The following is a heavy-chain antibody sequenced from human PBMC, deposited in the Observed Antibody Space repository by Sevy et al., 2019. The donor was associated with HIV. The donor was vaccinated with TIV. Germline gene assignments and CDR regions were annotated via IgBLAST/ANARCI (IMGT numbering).Heavy chain of an antibody. CDR2: ISYDGSNK. CDR3: ARLSEKKARKIYYYGMDV. V-gene: IGHV3-30*04. J-gene: IGHJ6*02. CDR1: GFTFSSYA. Sequence: GGSLRLSCAASGFTFSSYAMHWVRQAPGKGLEWVAVISYDGSNKYYADSVKGRFTISRDNSKNTLYLQMNSLRAEDTAVYYCARLSEKKARKIYYYGMDVWGQGTTVTVSS.